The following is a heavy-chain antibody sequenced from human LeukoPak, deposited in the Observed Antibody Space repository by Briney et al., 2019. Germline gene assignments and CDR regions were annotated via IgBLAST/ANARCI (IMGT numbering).Heavy chain of an antibody. CDR3: ARDQSEFSLVVITISGAFDI. J-gene: IGHJ3*02. V-gene: IGHV3-48*01. Sequence: GGSLRLSCAASGFTFSSYSMNWVRQAPGKGLEWVSYISSSSSTIYYADSVKGRFTISRDNAKNSLYLQMNSLRAEDTAVYYCARDQSEFSLVVITISGAFDIWGQGTMVTVSS. CDR2: ISSSSSTI. CDR1: GFTFSSYS. D-gene: IGHD3-22*01.